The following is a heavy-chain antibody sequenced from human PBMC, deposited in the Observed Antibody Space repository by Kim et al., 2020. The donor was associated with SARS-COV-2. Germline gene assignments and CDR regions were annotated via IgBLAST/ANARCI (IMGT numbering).Heavy chain of an antibody. Sequence: GGSLRLSCAASGFTFSSYAMHWVRQAPGKGLEWVAVISYDGSNKYYADSVKGRFTISRDNSKNTLYLQMNSLRAEDTAVYYCARDEVTTSFWFDPWGQGTLVTVSS. CDR1: GFTFSSYA. CDR2: ISYDGSNK. J-gene: IGHJ5*02. D-gene: IGHD4-17*01. V-gene: IGHV3-30*04. CDR3: ARDEVTTSFWFDP.